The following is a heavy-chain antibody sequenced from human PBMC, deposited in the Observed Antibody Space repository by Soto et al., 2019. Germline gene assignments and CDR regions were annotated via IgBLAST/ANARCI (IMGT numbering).Heavy chain of an antibody. CDR1: GYSFTSYW. V-gene: IGHV5-51*01. Sequence: LGESLKISCKGSGYSFTSYWIAWVRQMPGKGLEYMGIIYPGDSDTRYNPSFQGQVTISADKSISTAYLQWSSLKASDTAMYYCARLLPVAGGKPIDSWGQGTLVTVSS. CDR2: IYPGDSDT. CDR3: ARLLPVAGGKPIDS. D-gene: IGHD6-19*01. J-gene: IGHJ4*02.